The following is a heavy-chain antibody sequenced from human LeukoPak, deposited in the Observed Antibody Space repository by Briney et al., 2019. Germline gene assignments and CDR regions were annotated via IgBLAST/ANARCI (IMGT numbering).Heavy chain of an antibody. V-gene: IGHV4-39*07. J-gene: IGHJ3*02. CDR2: IYHSGST. D-gene: IGHD3-3*01. Sequence: ASETLSLTCTVSGGSISSSSYYWGWIRQPPGKGLEWIGSIYHSGSTYYNPSLKSRVTISVDTSKNQFSLKLSSVTAADTAVYYCARGDDSCAFDIWGQGTMVTVSS. CDR1: GGSISSSSYY. CDR3: ARGDDSCAFDI.